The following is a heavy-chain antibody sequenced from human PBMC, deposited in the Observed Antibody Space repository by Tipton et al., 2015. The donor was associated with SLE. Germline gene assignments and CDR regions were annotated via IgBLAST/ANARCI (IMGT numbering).Heavy chain of an antibody. D-gene: IGHD1-26*01. Sequence: SLSLSCAGSGFTFSSYAMHWVRQAPGKGLEWVAVIAYDGRRKYYADSVKGRFTISRDSSYNTLFLQMNSLRSEDTAIYYCARDRSSGDADLTFDSWGQGTLVTVSS. CDR2: IAYDGRRK. CDR1: GFTFSSYA. CDR3: ARDRSSGDADLTFDS. J-gene: IGHJ4*02. V-gene: IGHV3-30*04.